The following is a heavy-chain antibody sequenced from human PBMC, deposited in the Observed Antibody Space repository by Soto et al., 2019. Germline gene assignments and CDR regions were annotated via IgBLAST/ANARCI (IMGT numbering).Heavy chain of an antibody. CDR3: ARGGRSCSSTTCPFAAFDI. D-gene: IGHD2-2*01. Sequence: EVQLAESGGGLVQPGGSLRLSCAASGFAFSSNAMNWVRQAPGKGLEWISYISNGSSSMYYADSVKGRFTISRDNAKTALYLQMNSLRAEDTAVYYCARGGRSCSSTTCPFAAFDIWGQGTVVTVSS. V-gene: IGHV3-48*01. J-gene: IGHJ3*02. CDR1: GFAFSSNA. CDR2: ISNGSSSM.